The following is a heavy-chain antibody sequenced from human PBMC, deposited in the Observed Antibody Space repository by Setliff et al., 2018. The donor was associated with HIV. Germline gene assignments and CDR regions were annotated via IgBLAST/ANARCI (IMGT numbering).Heavy chain of an antibody. V-gene: IGHV3-21*01. Sequence: GGSLRLSCAASGFTFSSYTMNWVRQAPGKRLEWVSSISSSSYYIYYADSVKGRFTISRDNAKNSLYLQMNSLRAEETAVYYCARAVHSGWYYFDYWGQGTLVTVS. CDR1: GFTFSSYT. D-gene: IGHD6-19*01. CDR3: ARAVHSGWYYFDY. CDR2: ISSSSYYI. J-gene: IGHJ4*02.